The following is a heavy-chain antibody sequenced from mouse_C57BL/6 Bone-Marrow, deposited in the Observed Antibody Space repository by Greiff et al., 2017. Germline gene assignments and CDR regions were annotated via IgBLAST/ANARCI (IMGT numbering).Heavy chain of an antibody. J-gene: IGHJ4*01. Sequence: QVQLQLPGTELLKPGASVKLSCKASGYTFTSYWMNGVKQRPGQGLEWIGNINPSKGGTNSNETFKSKATLTVDKSSSTAYMQLSSLTSEDSAVYYCASAYYGSSYDYAMDYWGQGTSVTVSS. CDR2: INPSKGGT. CDR3: ASAYYGSSYDYAMDY. D-gene: IGHD1-1*01. V-gene: IGHV1-53*01. CDR1: GYTFTSYW.